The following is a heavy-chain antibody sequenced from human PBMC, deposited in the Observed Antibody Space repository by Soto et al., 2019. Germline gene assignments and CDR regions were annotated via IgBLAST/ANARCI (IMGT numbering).Heavy chain of an antibody. J-gene: IGHJ6*02. D-gene: IGHD6-13*01. CDR3: ARPHFSSSYYYGMDV. Sequence: ASVKVSCKASGYTFTSYAMHWVRQAPGQRLEWIGWINAGNGNTKYSQKFQGRVTITRDTSASTAYMELSSLRSEDTAVYYCARPHFSSSYYYGMDVWGQGTTVTVSS. V-gene: IGHV1-3*01. CDR1: GYTFTSYA. CDR2: INAGNGNT.